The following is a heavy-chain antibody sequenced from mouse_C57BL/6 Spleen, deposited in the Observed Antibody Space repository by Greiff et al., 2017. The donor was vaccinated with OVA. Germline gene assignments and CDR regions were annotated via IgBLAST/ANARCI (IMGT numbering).Heavy chain of an antibody. V-gene: IGHV3-6*01. Sequence: EESGPGLVQPSQSLSLTCSVTGYSITSGYYWNWIRQSPGNKLEWMGYISYDGSNNYNPSLKNRITITRDTSKNQFFLKLNSVTTEDTATYYCARDGSYEFAYWGQGTLVTVSA. CDR3: ARDGSYEFAY. D-gene: IGHD1-1*02. J-gene: IGHJ3*01. CDR1: GYSITSGYY. CDR2: ISYDGSN.